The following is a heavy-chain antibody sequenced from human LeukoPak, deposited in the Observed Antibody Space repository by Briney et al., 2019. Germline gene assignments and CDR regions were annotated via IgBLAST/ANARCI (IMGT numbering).Heavy chain of an antibody. J-gene: IGHJ4*02. D-gene: IGHD6-6*01. CDR2: INPNSGGT. V-gene: IGHV1-2*02. CDR1: GYTFTGYY. CDR3: ARDWHSSSSHFDY. Sequence: GASVKVSFTASGYTFTGYYMHWVRQAPGQGLEWMGWINPNSGGTNYAQKFQGRVTMTRDTSISTAYMELSRLRSDDTAVYYCARDWHSSSSHFDYWGQGTLVTVSS.